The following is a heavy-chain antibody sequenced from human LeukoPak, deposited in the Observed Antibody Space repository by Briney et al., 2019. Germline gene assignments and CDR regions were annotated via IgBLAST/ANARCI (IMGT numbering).Heavy chain of an antibody. CDR3: ARRRDSWYYYMDV. V-gene: IGHV3-30*03. CDR2: ISYDGSNK. CDR1: GFTFSSYG. D-gene: IGHD3-22*01. J-gene: IGHJ6*03. Sequence: PGRSLRLSCAASGFTFSSYGMHWVRQAPGKGLEWVAVISYDGSNKYYADSVKGRFTISRDNSKNTLYLQMNSLRAEDTAVYYCARRRDSWYYYMDVWGKGTTVTVSS.